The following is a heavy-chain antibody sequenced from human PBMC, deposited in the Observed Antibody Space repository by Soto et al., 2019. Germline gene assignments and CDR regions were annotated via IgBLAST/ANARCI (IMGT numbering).Heavy chain of an antibody. CDR3: ARGIVGGSTRAFDL. D-gene: IGHD1-26*01. CDR2: MNPNSGET. V-gene: IGHV1-8*01. CDR1: GYTFTRHD. J-gene: IGHJ3*01. Sequence: WASVKVSCKASGYTFTRHDVNWVRQAPGQGPEWMGWMNPNSGETGYAQIFQGRVKMTRDTSISTAYLEVSSLRSGDTAIYFCARGIVGGSTRAFDLWGQGTMVTVSS.